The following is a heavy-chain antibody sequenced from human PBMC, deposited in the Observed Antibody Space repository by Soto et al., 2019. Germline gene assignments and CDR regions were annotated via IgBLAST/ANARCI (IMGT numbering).Heavy chain of an antibody. Sequence: QVYLVESGGGVAQPGGSLRLSCAASGFTLSSYGMHWVRQAPGKGLEWVAVMSHDGSANYYTDSVKGRFTISRDNSKNTLYLQMNSLRVDDTAVYFCARDGPISRSGSYIKYWGQGTLVTVSS. V-gene: IGHV3-33*01. D-gene: IGHD3-10*01. CDR2: MSHDGSAN. J-gene: IGHJ4*02. CDR1: GFTLSSYG. CDR3: ARDGPISRSGSYIKY.